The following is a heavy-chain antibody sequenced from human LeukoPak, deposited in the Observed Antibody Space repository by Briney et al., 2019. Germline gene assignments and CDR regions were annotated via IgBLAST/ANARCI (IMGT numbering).Heavy chain of an antibody. Sequence: GGSLRLSCTVSGFTVSSNSMSWVRQAPGKGLEWVSFIYSDNTHYSDSVKGRFTISRDNSKNTLYLQMNSLRAEDTAVYYCAKSDSYDHDAFDIWGQGTTVTVSS. V-gene: IGHV3-53*01. CDR3: AKSDSYDHDAFDI. J-gene: IGHJ3*02. CDR2: IYSDNT. D-gene: IGHD5-18*01. CDR1: GFTVSSNS.